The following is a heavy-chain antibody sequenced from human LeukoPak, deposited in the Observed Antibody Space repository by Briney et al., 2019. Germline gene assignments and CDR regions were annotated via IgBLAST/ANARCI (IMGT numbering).Heavy chain of an antibody. D-gene: IGHD3-10*01. Sequence: PGGSLRLSCAASGFTFSRYEMNWVREAPGKGLEWVSYISTGGTTIYYADSVRGRFTISRDNAMNSLYLQMNSLRDEDTAVYYCARYGAGIYFYYYGMDVWGLGTTVAVS. CDR2: ISTGGTTI. J-gene: IGHJ6*02. CDR1: GFTFSRYE. CDR3: ARYGAGIYFYYYGMDV. V-gene: IGHV3-48*03.